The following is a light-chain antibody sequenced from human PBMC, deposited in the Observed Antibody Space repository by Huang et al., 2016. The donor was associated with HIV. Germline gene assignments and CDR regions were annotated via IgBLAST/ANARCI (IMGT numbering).Light chain of an antibody. Sequence: EIVLTQSPATLSLSPGERATLACRASQSVSSDLAWYQQKPGQAPRLLIYDASHRATGIPARFSGSGSGTDFTLTISSLEPEDFAVYYCQQRSNWPPAWTFGQGTKVEIK. CDR2: DAS. V-gene: IGKV3-11*01. J-gene: IGKJ1*01. CDR3: QQRSNWPPAWT. CDR1: QSVSSD.